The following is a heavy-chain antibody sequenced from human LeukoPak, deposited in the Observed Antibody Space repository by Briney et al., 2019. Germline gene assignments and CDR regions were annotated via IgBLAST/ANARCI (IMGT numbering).Heavy chain of an antibody. D-gene: IGHD3-10*01. Sequence: QPGGSLRLSCVASGFSFSDYGMHWVRQPPGKGLEWVTFIRYDGSGKYYGDSVRGRFAVSRDNSKNTLSLQMNSLRPEDTAVYYCARDGNYRVADDIWGHGTTVTASS. CDR2: IRYDGSGK. V-gene: IGHV3-30*02. J-gene: IGHJ3*02. CDR3: ARDGNYRVADDI. CDR1: GFSFSDYG.